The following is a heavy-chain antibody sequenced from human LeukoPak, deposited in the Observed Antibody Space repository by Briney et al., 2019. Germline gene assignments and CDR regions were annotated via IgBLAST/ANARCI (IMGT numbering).Heavy chain of an antibody. CDR1: GGSISSSNYY. J-gene: IGHJ3*02. CDR2: IYYSGNT. D-gene: IGHD3-3*01. Sequence: PSETLSLTCTVSGGSISSSNYYWGWIRQPPGKGLEWIGSIYYSGNTYYNPSLKSRVTISVDTSKNQFSLKLSSVTAADTAVFYCARHRNDFWALDAFDIWGQGTMVTVSS. V-gene: IGHV4-39*01. CDR3: ARHRNDFWALDAFDI.